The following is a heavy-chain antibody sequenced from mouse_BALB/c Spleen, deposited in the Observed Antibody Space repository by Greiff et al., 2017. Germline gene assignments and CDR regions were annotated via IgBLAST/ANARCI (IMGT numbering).Heavy chain of an antibody. CDR2: INPYNGAT. V-gene: IGHV1-31*01. J-gene: IGHJ4*01. CDR1: GYSFTGYY. Sequence: VQLKQSGPELVKPGASVKISCKASGYSFTGYYMHWVKQSHVKSLEWIGRINPYNGATSYNQNFKDKASLTVDKSSSTAYMELHSLTSEDSAVYYCASSPTTAFYAMDYWGQGTSVTVSS. CDR3: ASSPTTAFYAMDY. D-gene: IGHD1-2*01.